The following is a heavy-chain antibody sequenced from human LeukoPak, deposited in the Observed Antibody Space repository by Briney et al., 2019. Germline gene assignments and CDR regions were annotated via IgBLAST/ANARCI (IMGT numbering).Heavy chain of an antibody. J-gene: IGHJ4*02. Sequence: AGGSLRLSCAASGFTFSRCAMHWVRQAPGKGLEYVSSISPNGDSTYYANSVKGRFTISRDNSKNTLYLQMGSLRAEDMAVYYYATGYNYYYDFWGQGALVTVSS. CDR3: ATGYNYYYDF. D-gene: IGHD5-18*01. CDR2: ISPNGDST. CDR1: GFTFSRCA. V-gene: IGHV3-64*01.